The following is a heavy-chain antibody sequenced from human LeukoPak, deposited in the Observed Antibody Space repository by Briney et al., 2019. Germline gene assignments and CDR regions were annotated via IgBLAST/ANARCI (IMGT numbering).Heavy chain of an antibody. V-gene: IGHV4-59*08. J-gene: IGHJ4*02. D-gene: IGHD2-15*01. CDR1: GGSISSYY. CDR3: ARTYCSGGSCHFDY. CDR2: IYYSGNT. Sequence: KPSETPSLTCTVSGGSISSYYWSWIRQPPGKGLEWIGYIYYSGNTDSNPSLKSRVTISVDTSKNQFSLKLSSVTAADTAVYYCARTYCSGGSCHFDYWGQGTLVTVSS.